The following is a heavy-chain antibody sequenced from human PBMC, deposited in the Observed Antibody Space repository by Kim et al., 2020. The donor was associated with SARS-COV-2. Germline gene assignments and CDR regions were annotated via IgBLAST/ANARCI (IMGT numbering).Heavy chain of an antibody. Sequence: SVKGRFTISRDNSKNTLYLQMNSLRAEDTAVYYCARGLLYRGYYYYGMDVWGQGTTVTVSS. D-gene: IGHD3-10*01. CDR3: ARGLLYRGYYYYGMDV. J-gene: IGHJ6*02. V-gene: IGHV3-66*01.